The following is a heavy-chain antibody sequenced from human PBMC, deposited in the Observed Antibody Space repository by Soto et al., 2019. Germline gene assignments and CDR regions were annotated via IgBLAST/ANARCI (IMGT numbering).Heavy chain of an antibody. D-gene: IGHD3-16*02. CDR3: ARGVYVWGRYRNRGFDY. Sequence: QVQLVQSGAEVKKPGASVKVSCKASGYTFTSYAMHWVRQAPGQRLEWMGWINAGNGNTKYSQKFQGRVTITRDTRASKADMERRRRRSEGTAVYYCARGVYVWGRYRNRGFDYWGQGTLVTVSS. CDR1: GYTFTSYA. V-gene: IGHV1-3*01. CDR2: INAGNGNT. J-gene: IGHJ4*02.